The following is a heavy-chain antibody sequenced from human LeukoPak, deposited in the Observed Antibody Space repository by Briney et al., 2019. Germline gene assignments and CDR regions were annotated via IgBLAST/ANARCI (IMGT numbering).Heavy chain of an antibody. D-gene: IGHD4/OR15-4a*01. V-gene: IGHV3-7*01. J-gene: IGHJ4*02. Sequence: GGSLRLSCGAFGFTFSNSWMTWIRQAPGKGLEWVATISPDGGEKNYVDSVKGRFTISRDNAKNSLYLQMNSLRAEDTAVYYCARRAGAYSHPYDYWGQGTLVTVSS. CDR3: ARRAGAYSHPYDY. CDR2: ISPDGGEK. CDR1: GFTFSNSW.